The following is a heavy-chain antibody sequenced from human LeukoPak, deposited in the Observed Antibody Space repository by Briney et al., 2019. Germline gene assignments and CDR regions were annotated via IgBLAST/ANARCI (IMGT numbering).Heavy chain of an antibody. CDR2: INWNGGST. CDR3: ARIGDPGIYSYHMDV. D-gene: IGHD2-21*02. Sequence: GGSLRLSCAASGFTFDDYAMSWVRQAPGKGLEWVSGINWNGGSTGYADSVKGRFTISRDNAKNSLYLQMNSLRAEDTALYYCARIGDPGIYSYHMDVWGKGTTVTVSS. V-gene: IGHV3-20*04. J-gene: IGHJ6*03. CDR1: GFTFDDYA.